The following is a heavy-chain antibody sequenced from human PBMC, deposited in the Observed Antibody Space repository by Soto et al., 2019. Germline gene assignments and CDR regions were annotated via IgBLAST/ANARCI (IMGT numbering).Heavy chain of an antibody. CDR1: GFTFSYYS. V-gene: IGHV3-21*06. CDR2: ISTSSTYI. Sequence: PGGSLRLSCAASGFTFSYYSMDWVRQAPGKGLEWVSSISTSSTYIVYADSVKGRFTISRDNAQNSLYLQMNSLRGEDTAIYYCARSLRESKGAFDIWGQGTMVTVSS. J-gene: IGHJ3*02. CDR3: ARSLRESKGAFDI. D-gene: IGHD3-10*01.